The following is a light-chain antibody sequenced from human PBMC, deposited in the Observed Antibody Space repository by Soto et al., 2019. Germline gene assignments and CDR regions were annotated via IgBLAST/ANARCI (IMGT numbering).Light chain of an antibody. CDR1: QSVSSY. Sequence: EIVLTQFPATLSLSPGDGATLSCRASQSVSSYLAWYQQKRGQAPRLLIYDSSNRATGIPARFSGSGSGTDFTLTISSLEPEDSAVYYCQQHLGRHTFGQGTKVDIK. CDR3: QQHLGRHT. CDR2: DSS. J-gene: IGKJ1*01. V-gene: IGKV3-11*01.